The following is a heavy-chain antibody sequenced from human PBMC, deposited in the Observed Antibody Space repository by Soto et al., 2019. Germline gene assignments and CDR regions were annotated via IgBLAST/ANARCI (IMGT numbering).Heavy chain of an antibody. V-gene: IGHV5-51*01. D-gene: IGHD2-2*01. CDR1: GYSFTSYW. CDR2: IYPGDSDT. Sequence: PGESLKISCKGSGYSFTSYWIGWVRQMPGKGLEWMGIIYPGDSDTRYSPSFQGQVTISADKSISTAYLQWSSLKASDTAMYYWARVVPAAIVNYYYGMDVWGQGTTVTVSS. J-gene: IGHJ6*02. CDR3: ARVVPAAIVNYYYGMDV.